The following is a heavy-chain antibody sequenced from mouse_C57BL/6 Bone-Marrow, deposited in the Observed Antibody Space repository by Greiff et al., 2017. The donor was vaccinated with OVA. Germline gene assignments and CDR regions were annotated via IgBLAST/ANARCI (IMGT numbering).Heavy chain of an antibody. Sequence: VQLQQPGAELVKPGASVKLSCKASGYTFTSYWMTWVKQRPGQGLEWIGMIHPNSGSTNYNEKFKSKATLTVDKSSSTAYMQLSSLTSEDSAVYYCARRAYGSSYCFNAMDYWGQGTSVTVTS. D-gene: IGHD1-1*01. CDR2: IHPNSGST. J-gene: IGHJ4*01. V-gene: IGHV1-64*01. CDR1: GYTFTSYW. CDR3: ARRAYGSSYCFNAMDY.